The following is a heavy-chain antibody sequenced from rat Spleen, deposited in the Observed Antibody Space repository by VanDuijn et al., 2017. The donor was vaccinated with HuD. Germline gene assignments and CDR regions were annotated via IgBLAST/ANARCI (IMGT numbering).Heavy chain of an antibody. CDR3: TTKYYGIPW. CDR2: ISPSGGST. CDR1: GFTFSDFG. J-gene: IGHJ2*01. D-gene: IGHD1-6*01. V-gene: IGHV5-19*01. Sequence: EVPLVESGGGLVEPGRSLKLSWSASGFTFSDFGMHWIRQAPTKGLEWVASISPSGGSTYYRDSVKGRFPISRDNAKSSLYLQMDSLRSEDTATYYCTTKYYGIPWWGQGVMVTVSS.